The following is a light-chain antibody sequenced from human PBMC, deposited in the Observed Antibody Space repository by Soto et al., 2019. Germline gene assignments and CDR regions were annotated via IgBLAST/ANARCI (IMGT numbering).Light chain of an antibody. J-gene: IGKJ1*01. CDR1: QSVSNDY. CDR3: EQYGSSPRT. V-gene: IGKV3-20*01. Sequence: FTLAPGILSLSLVEGPTLSYKPSQSVSNDYLAWYQQKPGQAPRLLIYGASTRATDVPDRFSGSGSGTDFTLTISRLEPEDFAVYYCEQYGSSPRTFGQGTKVDIK. CDR2: GAS.